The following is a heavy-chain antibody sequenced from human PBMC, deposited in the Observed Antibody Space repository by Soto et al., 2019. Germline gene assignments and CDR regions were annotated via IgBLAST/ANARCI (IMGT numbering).Heavy chain of an antibody. CDR3: ARGGERQWLAYYYYGMDV. CDR2: ISSSSYI. CDR1: GFTFSSYS. J-gene: IGHJ6*02. Sequence: GGSLRLSCAASGFTFSSYSMNWVRQAPGKGLEWVSSISSSSYIYYADSVKGRFTISRDNAKNSLYLQMNSLRAEDTAVYYCARGGERQWLAYYYYGMDVWGQGTTVTVSS. D-gene: IGHD6-19*01. V-gene: IGHV3-21*01.